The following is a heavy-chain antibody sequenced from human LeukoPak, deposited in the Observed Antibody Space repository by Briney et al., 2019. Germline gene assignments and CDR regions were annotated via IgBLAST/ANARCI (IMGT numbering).Heavy chain of an antibody. CDR3: ARANCSGGSCYSGGWFDP. CDR1: GGSFSGYY. Sequence: SETLSLTCAVYGGSFSGYYWSWIRQPPGKGLEWIGEINHSGSTNYNPSLKSRVTISVDTSKNQFSLKLSSVTAADTAVYYCARANCSGGSCYSGGWFDPWGQGTLVTVSS. CDR2: INHSGST. D-gene: IGHD2-15*01. V-gene: IGHV4-34*01. J-gene: IGHJ5*02.